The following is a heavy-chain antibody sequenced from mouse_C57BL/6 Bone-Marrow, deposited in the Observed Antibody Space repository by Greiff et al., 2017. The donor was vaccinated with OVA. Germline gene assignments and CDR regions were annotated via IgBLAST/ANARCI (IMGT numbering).Heavy chain of an antibody. CDR2: ISSGSSTI. D-gene: IGHD1-1*01. V-gene: IGHV5-17*01. Sequence: EVMLVESGGGLVKPGGSLKLSCAASGFTFSDYGMHWVRQAPEKGLEWVAYISSGSSTIYYADTVKGRFTISRDNAKNTLFLQVTSLRSEDTAMYYCARFMGYYGSSYDWYFDVWGTGTTVTVSS. CDR1: GFTFSDYG. CDR3: ARFMGYYGSSYDWYFDV. J-gene: IGHJ1*03.